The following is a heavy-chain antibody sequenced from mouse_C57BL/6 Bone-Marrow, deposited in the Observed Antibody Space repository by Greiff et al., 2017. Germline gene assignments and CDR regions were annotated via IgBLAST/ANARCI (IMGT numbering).Heavy chain of an antibody. CDR1: GYTFTSYW. CDR2: ITPSSGYT. V-gene: IGHV1-7*01. J-gene: IGHJ3*01. Sequence: QVHVKQSGAELAKPGASVKLSCKASGYTFTSYWMHWVKQRPGQGLEWIGYITPSSGYTKYNQKFKDKATLTADKSSSTADMQLSSLTYEDSAVYSCARSTLYDGYYVGFAYGGQGTLVTVSA. CDR3: ARSTLYDGYYVGFAY. D-gene: IGHD2-3*01.